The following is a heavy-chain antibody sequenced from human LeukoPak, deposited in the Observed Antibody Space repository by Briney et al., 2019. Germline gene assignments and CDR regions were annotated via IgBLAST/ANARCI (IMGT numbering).Heavy chain of an antibody. Sequence: SETLSLTCTVYGGSFSGYHWSWIRQPPGKGLEWIGENDRSGTTNYNPSLKSRVTISVDTTMNHFSLKLSSVTAADTAVYYCARAGPSVRDLPGYGGQETLVTVPS. CDR3: ARAGPSVRDLPGY. J-gene: IGHJ4*02. V-gene: IGHV4-34*01. CDR2: NDRSGTT. CDR1: GGSFSGYH. D-gene: IGHD2-2*01.